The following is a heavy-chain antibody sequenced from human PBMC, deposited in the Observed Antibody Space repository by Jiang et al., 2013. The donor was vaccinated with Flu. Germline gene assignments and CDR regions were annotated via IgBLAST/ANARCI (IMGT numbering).Heavy chain of an antibody. D-gene: IGHD6-6*01. CDR3: AASWGSSAAFDY. CDR2: ISYSGST. Sequence: KPSETLSLTCTVSGGSFNTYYWNWIRQPPGKGLEWIGYISYSGSTNYNPSLKSRLTISVDTSKNQFSLKLTSLTAADTAVYYCAASWGSSAAFDYWGQGTLVTVSS. CDR1: GGSFNTYY. J-gene: IGHJ4*02. V-gene: IGHV4-59*01.